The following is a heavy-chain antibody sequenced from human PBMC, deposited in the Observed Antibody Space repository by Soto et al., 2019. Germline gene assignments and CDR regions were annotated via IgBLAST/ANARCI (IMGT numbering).Heavy chain of an antibody. J-gene: IGHJ6*02. CDR1: GYSCTIYC. Sequence: GESLKISGNGSGYSCTIYCIGLVLRMPGKGLEWMGIIYPGDSDTRYSPSFQGQVTISADKSISTAYLQWSSLKASDTAMYYCARLHDYYYGMDVWGQGTTVTVSS. V-gene: IGHV5-51*01. CDR2: IYPGDSDT. CDR3: ARLHDYYYGMDV.